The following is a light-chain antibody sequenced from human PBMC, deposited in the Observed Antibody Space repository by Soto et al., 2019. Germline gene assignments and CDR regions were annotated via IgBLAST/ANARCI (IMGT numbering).Light chain of an antibody. Sequence: EIVVTRSPATLSVSPGERATLSCRASQSVGNNFAWYQQKPGQAPRLLIFATSTRATGVPARFSGSGSGTEFTLTISSLQSEDFAVYCCQQYGDWPLTFGGGAKVEIE. CDR2: ATS. V-gene: IGKV3-15*01. CDR1: QSVGNN. J-gene: IGKJ4*01. CDR3: QQYGDWPLT.